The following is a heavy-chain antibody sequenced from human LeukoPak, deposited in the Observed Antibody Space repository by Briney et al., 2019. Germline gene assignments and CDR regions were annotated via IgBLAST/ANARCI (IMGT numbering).Heavy chain of an antibody. CDR3: ARDDYGGKLYFDY. V-gene: IGHV3-21*01. CDR1: GFTFSSYS. D-gene: IGHD4-23*01. J-gene: IGHJ4*02. CDR2: ISSSSSYI. Sequence: PGGSLRLSCAASGFTFSSYSMNWVRQAPGKGLEWVSSISSSSSYIYYADSVKGRFTISRDNAKNSLYLQMNSLRAEDTAVHYCARDDYGGKLYFDYWGQGTLVTVSS.